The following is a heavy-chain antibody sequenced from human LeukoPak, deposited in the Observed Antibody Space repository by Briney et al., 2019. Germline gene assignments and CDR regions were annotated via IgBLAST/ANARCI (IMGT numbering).Heavy chain of an antibody. D-gene: IGHD3-16*02. Sequence: GRSLRLSCAASGFTFDDYAMHWVRQAPGKGLEWVSGISWNSGSIGYADSVKGRFTISRDNAKNSLYLQMNSLRAEDTALYYCAKDIYDYVWGSYRYNYYYGRDVWGQGTTVTVSS. CDR3: AKDIYDYVWGSYRYNYYYGRDV. CDR1: GFTFDDYA. J-gene: IGHJ6*02. CDR2: ISWNSGSI. V-gene: IGHV3-9*01.